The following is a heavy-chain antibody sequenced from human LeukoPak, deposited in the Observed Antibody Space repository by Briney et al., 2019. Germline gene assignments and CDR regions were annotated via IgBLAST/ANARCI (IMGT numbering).Heavy chain of an antibody. CDR3: ARGHYDGR. V-gene: IGHV7-4-1*02. CDR1: GYTFTDY. CDR2: INTNTGNP. Sequence: ASVKVSCKTSGYTFTDYMHWVRQAPGQGLEWMGWINTNTGNPTYAQGFTGRFVFSLDTSVSTAYLQINSLKAEDTAVYYCARGHYDGRWGQGTLVTVSS. D-gene: IGHD3-22*01. J-gene: IGHJ4*02.